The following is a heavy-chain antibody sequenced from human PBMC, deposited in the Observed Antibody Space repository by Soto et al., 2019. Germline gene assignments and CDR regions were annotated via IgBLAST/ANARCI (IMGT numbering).Heavy chain of an antibody. CDR3: LVASAAY. D-gene: IGHD6-13*01. CDR1: GFTFSSYV. J-gene: IGHJ4*02. V-gene: IGHV3-64D*06. Sequence: GGSLRLSCSASGFTFSSYVMNWVRQAPGKGLEYVSGITSNGGSTFYADSVKGKFIISRDNSQNTVYLQMSSLTTADTAVYYCLVASAAYWGQGTQVTVSS. CDR2: ITSNGGST.